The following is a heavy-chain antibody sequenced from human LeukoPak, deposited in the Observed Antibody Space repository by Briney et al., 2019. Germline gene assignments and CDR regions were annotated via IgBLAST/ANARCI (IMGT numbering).Heavy chain of an antibody. Sequence: GGSLRLSCAASGFTFSSYAMHWVRQAPGKGLEWVAVIPYDGSNKYYADSVKGRFTISRDNSKNTLYLQMNSLRAEDTAVYYCARGHRGVRDYFDYWGQGTLVTVSS. V-gene: IGHV3-30-3*01. CDR3: ARGHRGVRDYFDY. D-gene: IGHD3-10*01. CDR1: GFTFSSYA. CDR2: IPYDGSNK. J-gene: IGHJ4*02.